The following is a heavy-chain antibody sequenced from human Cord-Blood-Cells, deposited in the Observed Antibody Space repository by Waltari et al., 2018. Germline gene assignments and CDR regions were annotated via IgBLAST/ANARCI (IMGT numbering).Heavy chain of an antibody. Sequence: QVQLQESGPGLVKPSQTLYLTCTVSGGSIGSGGYYWSWIRQHPGNGLEWMGYIYYSGSTYYNPALKSRVTISVDTSKNHFSLKLSSVTAADTAVYYCARIPHYCSSTSCYDYWGQGTLVTVSS. J-gene: IGHJ4*02. CDR3: ARIPHYCSSTSCYDY. CDR2: IYYSGST. D-gene: IGHD2-2*01. V-gene: IGHV4-31*03. CDR1: GGSIGSGGYY.